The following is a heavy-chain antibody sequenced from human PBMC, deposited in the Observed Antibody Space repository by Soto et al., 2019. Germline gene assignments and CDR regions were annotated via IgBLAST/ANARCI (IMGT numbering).Heavy chain of an antibody. CDR3: ARHFSVDYFDY. CDR2: IHYSGST. CDR1: GGSISSYY. J-gene: IGHJ4*02. V-gene: IGHV4-59*08. Sequence: SETLSLTCTVSGGSISSYYWSWIRQPPGKGLEWIGYIHYSGSTNYNPSLKSRVTISVDRSKNQFSLKLSSVTAADTAVYYCARHFSVDYFDYWGQGALVTAPQ.